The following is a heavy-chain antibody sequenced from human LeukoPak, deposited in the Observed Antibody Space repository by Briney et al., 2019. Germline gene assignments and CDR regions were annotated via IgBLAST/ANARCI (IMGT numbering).Heavy chain of an antibody. CDR1: GYTVTIYG. Sequence: ASVTVSFKASGYTVTIYGISWVRQAPGQGLEWMGWISAYNGNTNYAQKLQRRVTMTTDTSTSTAYMELRSLRSDDTAVYYCARDPVTLDTLNFDYWGQGTLVTASS. J-gene: IGHJ4*02. CDR3: ARDPVTLDTLNFDY. CDR2: ISAYNGNT. V-gene: IGHV1-18*01.